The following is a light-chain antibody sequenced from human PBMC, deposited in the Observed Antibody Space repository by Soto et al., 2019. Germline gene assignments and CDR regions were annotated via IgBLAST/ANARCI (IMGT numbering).Light chain of an antibody. Sequence: DIQMTQSPSPLSASVGDRVTITCRARQSISIWLAWYQQKPGKAPKLLIYDASILESGVPSRFSGSGSGTEFTLTISSLQPDDFATYYCQHYNSYSEAFGQGTKVDIK. CDR2: DAS. J-gene: IGKJ1*01. V-gene: IGKV1-5*01. CDR1: QSISIW. CDR3: QHYNSYSEA.